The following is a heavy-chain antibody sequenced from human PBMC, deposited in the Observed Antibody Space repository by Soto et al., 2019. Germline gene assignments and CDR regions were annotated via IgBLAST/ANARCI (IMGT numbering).Heavy chain of an antibody. V-gene: IGHV1-69*01. CDR3: ARGRAAAGTSDY. CDR1: GGTFSTYV. Sequence: QVQLVQSGAEVKKPGSSVKVSCKVSGGTFSTYVLSWVRQAPGQGLEWMGGIIPIFGTANYAQEFKGRVTITADESTDTAYMELSSLKSEDTAVYYCARGRAAAGTSDYWGQGTLVTVSS. CDR2: IIPIFGTA. D-gene: IGHD6-13*01. J-gene: IGHJ4*02.